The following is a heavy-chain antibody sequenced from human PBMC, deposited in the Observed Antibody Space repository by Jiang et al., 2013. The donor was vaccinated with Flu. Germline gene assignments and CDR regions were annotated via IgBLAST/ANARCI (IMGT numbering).Heavy chain of an antibody. CDR2: INPSDSDT. Sequence: GAEVKKPGESLKISCKGSGYSFTSSRIGWVRQMPGKGLEWMGIINPSDSDTKYSPSFQGHVTFSADKSINTVYLQWSSLEASDTAIYFCARNRSGYYGNAFDIWGEGQWSPSLQ. J-gene: IGHJ3*02. CDR3: ARNRSGYYGNAFDI. CDR1: GYSFTSSR. V-gene: IGHV5-51*01. D-gene: IGHD3-22*01.